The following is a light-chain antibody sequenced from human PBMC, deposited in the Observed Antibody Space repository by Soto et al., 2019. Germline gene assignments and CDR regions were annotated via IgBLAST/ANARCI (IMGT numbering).Light chain of an antibody. CDR2: SHN. V-gene: IGLV1-44*01. J-gene: IGLJ2*01. CDR1: TSNIGSNT. CDR3: AAWDDILNGVV. Sequence: QSVLTQPPSASGSPGQRVTISCSGSTSNIGSNTVNWYHHLPGTAPKLLIYSHNQRPSGVPDRFSGSRSGTSASLAISGLQSDDEADYYCAAWDDILNGVVFGGGTKLTVL.